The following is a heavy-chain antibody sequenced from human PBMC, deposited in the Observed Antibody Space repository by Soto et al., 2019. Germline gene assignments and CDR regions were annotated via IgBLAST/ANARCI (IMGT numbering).Heavy chain of an antibody. CDR3: ARGQDDYGDSDVWFDP. CDR2: IGGGGDST. CDR1: GFSFSSYG. V-gene: IGHV3-23*01. D-gene: IGHD4-17*01. J-gene: IGHJ5*02. Sequence: EEQLLESGGGLVQPGGSLRLSCAASGFSFSSYGMSWVRQAPGKGLEWVSGIGGGGDSTYYADSVKGRFTISRDKSKNTLYLQMNSLRAEDTAVYYCARGQDDYGDSDVWFDPWGQGTLVSVSS.